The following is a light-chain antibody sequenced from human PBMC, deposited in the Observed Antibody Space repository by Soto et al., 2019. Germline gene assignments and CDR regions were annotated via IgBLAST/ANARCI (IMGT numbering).Light chain of an antibody. V-gene: IGLV7-43*01. J-gene: IGLJ3*02. CDR3: LLYYGGARV. Sequence: QTVVTQEPSLTVSPGGTVTLTCASSTGAVTSDYYPNWFQQKPGQAPRALIHRTSTKHSWTPARFSGSLVGGKAALTLSGVQPEDESDYYCLLYYGGARVFGGGTKLTVL. CDR1: TGAVTSDYY. CDR2: RTS.